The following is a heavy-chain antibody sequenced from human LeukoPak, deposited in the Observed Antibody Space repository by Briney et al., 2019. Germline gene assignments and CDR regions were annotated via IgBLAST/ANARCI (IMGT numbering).Heavy chain of an antibody. Sequence: ASVKVSCKASGYTFTSYYMHWVRQAPGQGLEWMGIINPSGGSTSYAQKFQGRVTMTRDTSTSTVYMELSSLRSEDTAVYHCARDGTSFGFDYWGQGTLVTVSS. J-gene: IGHJ4*02. CDR3: ARDGTSFGFDY. CDR1: GYTFTSYY. V-gene: IGHV1-46*01. D-gene: IGHD1-7*01. CDR2: INPSGGST.